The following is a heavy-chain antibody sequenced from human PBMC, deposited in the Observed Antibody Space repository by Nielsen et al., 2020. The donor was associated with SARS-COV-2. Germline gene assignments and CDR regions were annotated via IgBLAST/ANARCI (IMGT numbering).Heavy chain of an antibody. CDR2: ISSNGGST. CDR3: VKEDIVPNWFDP. Sequence: GGSLRLSCSASGFTFSSYAMHWVRQAPGKGLEYVSGISSNGGSTYYADSVKGRFTISRDNSKNTLYLQMSSLRAEDTAVYYCVKEDIVPNWFDPWGQGTLVTVSS. J-gene: IGHJ5*02. V-gene: IGHV3-64D*06. CDR1: GFTFSSYA. D-gene: IGHD2-8*01.